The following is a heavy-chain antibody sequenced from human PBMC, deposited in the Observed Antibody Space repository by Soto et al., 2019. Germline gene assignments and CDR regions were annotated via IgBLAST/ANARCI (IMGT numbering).Heavy chain of an antibody. J-gene: IGHJ3*02. CDR1: GITFSRFW. CDR2: IKQDGSEK. V-gene: IGHV3-7*01. CDR3: ATDNTDGFDI. Sequence: GGSLRLSCAASGITFSRFWMSWVRQAPGKGLEWVANIKQDGSEKYYVDSVKGRFTISRDNAKNSLFLQMNSLRADDTAVYYCATDNTDGFDIWGQGTMVTVSS.